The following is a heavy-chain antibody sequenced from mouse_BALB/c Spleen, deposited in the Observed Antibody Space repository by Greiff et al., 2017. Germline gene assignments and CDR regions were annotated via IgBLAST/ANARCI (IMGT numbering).Heavy chain of an antibody. CDR1: GFNIKDTY. Sequence: EVQLQQSGAELVKPGASVKLSCTASGFNIKDTYMHWVKQRPEQGLEWIGRIDPANGNTKYDPKFQGKATITADTSSNTAYLQLSSLTSEDTAIYYCDRNDDGNYDAMDYWGQGTSVTVSS. V-gene: IGHV14-3*02. D-gene: IGHD2-1*01. CDR2: IDPANGNT. J-gene: IGHJ4*01. CDR3: DRNDDGNYDAMDY.